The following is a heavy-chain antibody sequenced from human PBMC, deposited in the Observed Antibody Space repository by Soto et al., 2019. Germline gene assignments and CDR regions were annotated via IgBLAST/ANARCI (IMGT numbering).Heavy chain of an antibody. CDR3: ASGGYGGRANWFDP. Sequence: QVQLVQSGAEVKKPGSSVKVSCKASGGTFSSYAISWVRQAPGQGLEWMGGIIPIFGTANYAQKFQGRVTITADESTSAAYMALSSLRSEDTAVYYCASGGYGGRANWFDPWGQGTLVTVSS. CDR1: GGTFSSYA. J-gene: IGHJ5*02. CDR2: IIPIFGTA. V-gene: IGHV1-69*12. D-gene: IGHD4-17*01.